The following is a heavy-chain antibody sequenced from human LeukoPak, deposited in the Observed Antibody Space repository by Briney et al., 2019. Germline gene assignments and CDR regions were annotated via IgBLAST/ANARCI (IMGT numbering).Heavy chain of an antibody. D-gene: IGHD3-3*01. J-gene: IGHJ4*02. CDR1: GGTFSSYA. Sequence: GASVKVSCKASGGTFSSYAISWLRQAPGQGLEWMGGIIPIFGTANYAQKFQGRVTITADESMSTAYMELSSLRSEDTAVYYCARGYLVYDFWSGYYLDYWGQGTLVTVSS. CDR3: ARGYLVYDFWSGYYLDY. CDR2: IIPIFGTA. V-gene: IGHV1-69*01.